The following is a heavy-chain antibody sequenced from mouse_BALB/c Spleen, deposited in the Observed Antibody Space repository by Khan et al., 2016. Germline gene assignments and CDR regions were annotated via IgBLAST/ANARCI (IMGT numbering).Heavy chain of an antibody. J-gene: IGHJ2*01. CDR3: ASYYDY. Sequence: EVQLQESGPSLLKPSQTPSLTCSVTRDCITSGYWNWIRKYPGNTLQHMGNISYSGSTYYTPSLKRRISITRDTSKNQHYLQLNSVTTEDIAKSCCASYYDYWGQGTTLAVSS. V-gene: IGHV3-8*02. CDR2: ISYSGST. CDR1: RDCITSGY.